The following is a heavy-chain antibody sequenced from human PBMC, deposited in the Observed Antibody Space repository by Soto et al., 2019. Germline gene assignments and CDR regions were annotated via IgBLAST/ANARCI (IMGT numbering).Heavy chain of an antibody. CDR3: ANGGSYYGENY. Sequence: EVQLLESGGGLVQPGGSLRLSCAASGFTFSSYAMSWVLQARGKGLEWVSTISGSAGSTYYADSVKGRFTISRDNSKNTLYLQMNSLRAEDTAVYYCANGGSYYGENYWGQGTLVTVSS. CDR2: ISGSAGST. J-gene: IGHJ4*02. V-gene: IGHV3-23*01. D-gene: IGHD1-26*01. CDR1: GFTFSSYA.